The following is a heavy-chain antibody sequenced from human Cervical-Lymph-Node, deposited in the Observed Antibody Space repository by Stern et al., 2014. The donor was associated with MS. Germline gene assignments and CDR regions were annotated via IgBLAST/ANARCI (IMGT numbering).Heavy chain of an antibody. CDR3: ARSETAGSFNSAFDI. Sequence: VTLRESGPALVKPTQTLTLTCSFSGFSLSTSGMCVSWIRQPPGKALEWLALIDWDDDKYYNTSLKTRLTISKDTSTNQVVLTMTNMDPVDTATYYCARSETAGSFNSAFDIWGQGTMVTVSS. CDR2: IDWDDDK. CDR1: GFSLSTSGMC. J-gene: IGHJ3*02. V-gene: IGHV2-70*01. D-gene: IGHD3-9*01.